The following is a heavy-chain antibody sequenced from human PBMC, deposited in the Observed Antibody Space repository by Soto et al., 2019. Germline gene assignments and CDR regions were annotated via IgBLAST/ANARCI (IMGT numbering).Heavy chain of an antibody. CDR2: IKSKTIGGTT. J-gene: IGHJ5*01. CDR3: ITLIPKGKWELGT. Sequence: KPWGSLRLSCAASGFTFCDGWMSWVRQAPGKGLEWVGRIKSKTIGGTTDYAGDVKGRFTISRDDSKRTLYVQMNSLKPDDTAIYYCITLIPKGKWELGTSGQETLVAVYS. CDR1: GFTFCDGW. D-gene: IGHD1-26*01. V-gene: IGHV3-15*05.